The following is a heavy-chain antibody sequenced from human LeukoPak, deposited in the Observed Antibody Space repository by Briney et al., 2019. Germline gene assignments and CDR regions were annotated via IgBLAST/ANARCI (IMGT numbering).Heavy chain of an antibody. D-gene: IGHD3-22*01. Sequence: SVKVSCKASGGTFSSYAISWVRQAPGQGLEWMGRIILILGIANYAQKFQGRVTITADKSTSTAYMELSSLRSEDTAVYYCARGSEDYYDSSGYYSNWFDPWGQGTLVTVSS. V-gene: IGHV1-69*04. CDR1: GGTFSSYA. CDR2: IILILGIA. CDR3: ARGSEDYYDSSGYYSNWFDP. J-gene: IGHJ5*02.